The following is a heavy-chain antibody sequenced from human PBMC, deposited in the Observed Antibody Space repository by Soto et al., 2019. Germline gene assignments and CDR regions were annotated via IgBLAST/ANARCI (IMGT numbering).Heavy chain of an antibody. V-gene: IGHV3-33*01. CDR2: IWYDGSNE. CDR3: ARDDIPGIAVATYGMDV. CDR1: GFIFSNFG. D-gene: IGHD6-19*01. Sequence: GSLRLSCAASGFIFSNFGMHWVRQAPGKGLEWVAVIWYDGSNEYYADSVKGRFTISKDNSKNTLYLQMNSLRAEDTAVYYCARDDIPGIAVATYGMDVWGQGTTVTVSS. J-gene: IGHJ6*02.